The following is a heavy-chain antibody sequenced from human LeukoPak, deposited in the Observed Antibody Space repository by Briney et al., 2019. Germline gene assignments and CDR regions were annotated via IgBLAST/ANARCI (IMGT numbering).Heavy chain of an antibody. CDR1: GATFTSYA. D-gene: IGHD2-2*01. CDR3: ARGSSRNYYYMDV. CDR2: INTNTGNP. Sequence: ASVKVCCKASGATFTSYAMNWVRQAPGLGLEWMGWINTNTGNPTYAQGFTGRFVFSLDTSVSTAYLQISSLKAEDTAVYYCARGSSRNYYYMDVWGKGTTVTVSS. V-gene: IGHV7-4-1*02. J-gene: IGHJ6*03.